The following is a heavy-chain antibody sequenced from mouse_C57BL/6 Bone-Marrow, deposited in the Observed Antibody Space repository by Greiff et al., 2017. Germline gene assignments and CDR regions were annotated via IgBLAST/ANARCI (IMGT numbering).Heavy chain of an antibody. V-gene: IGHV1-81*01. Sequence: QVQLQQSGAELARPGASVKLSCKASGYTFTSYGISWVKQRTGQGLEWIGEIYPRSGNTYYNEKFKGKATLTADTSSSTAYMELRSLTSEDSAVYFCASPHYAYYFDYWGQGTTLTVSS. CDR1: GYTFTSYG. CDR2: IYPRSGNT. D-gene: IGHD1-1*02. J-gene: IGHJ2*01. CDR3: ASPHYAYYFDY.